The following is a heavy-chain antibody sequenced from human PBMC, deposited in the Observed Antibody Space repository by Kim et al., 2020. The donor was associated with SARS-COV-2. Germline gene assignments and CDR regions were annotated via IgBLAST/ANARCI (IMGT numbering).Heavy chain of an antibody. CDR3: ATDGI. CDR2: FDTEDGET. V-gene: IGHV1-24*01. J-gene: IGHJ4*02. D-gene: IGHD1-20*01. Sequence: FDTEDGETIYEQKFQGRVTMTEDTSTDTAYMELSSLRSEDTAVYYCATDGIWGQGTLVTVSS.